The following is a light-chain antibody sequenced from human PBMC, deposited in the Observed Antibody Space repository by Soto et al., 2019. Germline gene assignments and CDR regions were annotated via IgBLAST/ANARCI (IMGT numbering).Light chain of an antibody. CDR2: DVS. Sequence: QSVLTQPASVSGSPGQSTTISCTGTSSDIGGYNYDSWYQQLPGEAPKLIIYDVSDRPSGVSTRFSGSKSGNTASLTISGLQAEDEGDYYCSSFTSRHTYVFGTGTKVTVL. CDR1: SSDIGGYNY. V-gene: IGLV2-14*01. J-gene: IGLJ1*01. CDR3: SSFTSRHTYV.